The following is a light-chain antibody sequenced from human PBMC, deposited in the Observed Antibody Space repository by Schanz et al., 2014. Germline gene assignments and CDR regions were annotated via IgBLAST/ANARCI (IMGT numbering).Light chain of an antibody. J-gene: IGKJ1*01. CDR1: QNVNKYH. V-gene: IGKV3-20*01. Sequence: EIVLTQSPGTLSLSPGERATLSCRASQNVNKYHLAWYQQKPGQAPRLLIYGASIRATGIPDRFVGSGSGTDFTLTISRLEPEDFAVYYCQQYGSSLLTFGQGTKVEIK. CDR3: QQYGSSLLT. CDR2: GAS.